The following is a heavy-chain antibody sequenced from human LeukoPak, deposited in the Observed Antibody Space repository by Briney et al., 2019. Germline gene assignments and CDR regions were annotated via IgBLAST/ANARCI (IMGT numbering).Heavy chain of an antibody. CDR3: AREDASSLDV. J-gene: IGHJ6*04. D-gene: IGHD6-6*01. CDR1: GFTFSSYD. Sequence: PGGSLRLSCAASGFTFSSYDMNWVRQAPGKGLEWVSSISGSSTYIYYADSVKGRFTISRDNAKNSPYLQMHGLRAEDTAVYYCAREDASSLDVWGKGTTVTVSS. V-gene: IGHV3-21*01. CDR2: ISGSSTYI.